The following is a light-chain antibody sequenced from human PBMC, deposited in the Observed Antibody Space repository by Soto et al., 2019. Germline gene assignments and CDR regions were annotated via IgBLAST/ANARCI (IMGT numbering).Light chain of an antibody. CDR2: GAS. CDR3: QQYNNWPRT. CDR1: QSVSSN. V-gene: IGKV3-15*01. J-gene: IGKJ1*01. Sequence: EIVMTQSPATLSVSPGERATLSCRASQSVSSNLAWYQQKPGQAPRLLIYGASTRATGIPARFSGSGSGTEFNLTISSLQSEDFAVYYCQQYNNWPRTCGQGTKVEIK.